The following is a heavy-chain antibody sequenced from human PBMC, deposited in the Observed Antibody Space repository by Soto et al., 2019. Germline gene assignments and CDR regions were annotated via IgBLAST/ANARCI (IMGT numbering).Heavy chain of an antibody. V-gene: IGHV1-18*04. CDR3: ARVLGSSGYRKKDAFDI. Sequence: ASVKVSCKASGYTFTSYGISWVRQAPGQGLEWMGWISAYNGNTNYAQKLQGRVTMTTDTSTSTAYMERRSLRSDDTAVYYCARVLGSSGYRKKDAFDIWGQGTMVTVSS. D-gene: IGHD3-22*01. CDR1: GYTFTSYG. J-gene: IGHJ3*02. CDR2: ISAYNGNT.